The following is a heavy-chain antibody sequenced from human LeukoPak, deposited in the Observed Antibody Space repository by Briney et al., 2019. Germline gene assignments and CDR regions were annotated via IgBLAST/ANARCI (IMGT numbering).Heavy chain of an antibody. J-gene: IGHJ3*02. CDR1: GFTFITYS. Sequence: GRSLRLSWAAFGFTFITYSMNWVRQAPGKGLEWVSSISVSSNYIYYADSVKGRFTISRDNAKNSLYLQMNSLRAEDTAVYYCARDLYSDNLGAFDIWGQGTMVTVSS. D-gene: IGHD1-26*01. CDR3: ARDLYSDNLGAFDI. V-gene: IGHV3-21*01. CDR2: ISVSSNYI.